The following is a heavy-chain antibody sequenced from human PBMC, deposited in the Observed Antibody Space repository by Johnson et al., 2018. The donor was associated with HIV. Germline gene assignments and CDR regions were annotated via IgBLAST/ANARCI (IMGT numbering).Heavy chain of an antibody. CDR1: GFTFSSYG. J-gene: IGHJ3*02. V-gene: IGHV3-33*01. CDR2: IWYDGSNK. CDR3: ARAADYYDTSGFDI. D-gene: IGHD3-22*01. Sequence: QVQLVESGGGVVQPGRSLRLSCAASGFTFSSYGMHWVRQAPGKGLEWVAVIWYDGSNKYYADSVKGRFTISRDNSKNTLYLQMNSLRAEYTAVYYCARAADYYDTSGFDIWGQGTMVTVSS.